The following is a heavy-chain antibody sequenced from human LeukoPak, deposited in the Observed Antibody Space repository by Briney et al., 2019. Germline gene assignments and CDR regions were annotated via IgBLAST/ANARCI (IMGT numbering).Heavy chain of an antibody. Sequence: PGGSLRLSCAASGFTLDDYGMTWVRQAPGKGLEWVSGINWNGGSTGYADSVKGRFTISRDNAKNTLFLQMSSLRGEDTALYYCATEHWGPNSWGQGTLVTVSS. V-gene: IGHV3-20*04. J-gene: IGHJ4*02. CDR2: INWNGGST. CDR3: ATEHWGPNS. D-gene: IGHD3-16*01. CDR1: GFTLDDYG.